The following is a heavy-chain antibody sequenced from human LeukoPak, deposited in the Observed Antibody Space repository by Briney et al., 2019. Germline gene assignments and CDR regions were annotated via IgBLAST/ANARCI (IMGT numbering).Heavy chain of an antibody. CDR3: ARERGTYCSGGSCYIDY. D-gene: IGHD2-15*01. J-gene: IGHJ4*02. CDR2: ISSSGFTI. CDR1: GFTFSDYY. V-gene: IGHV3-11*01. Sequence: GGSLRLSCAASGFTFSDYYMSWIRQAPGKGLEWVSYISSSGFTIYYADSVEGRFTLSRDNAKNSLSLQMNSLRAEDTAVYYCARERGTYCSGGSCYIDYWGQGTLVTVSS.